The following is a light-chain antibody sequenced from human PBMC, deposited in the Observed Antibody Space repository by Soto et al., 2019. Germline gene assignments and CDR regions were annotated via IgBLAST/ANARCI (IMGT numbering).Light chain of an antibody. V-gene: IGKV3-20*01. CDR2: GAS. J-gene: IGKJ1*01. Sequence: EIVLTQSPGNLSLSPGERATVSCRASQSVSSSYLASYQQKPGQAPRLLIYGASSRATGIPDRFSGSGSGTDLTLTISRLEPEDFAVYYGQQYGSSPQTFGQGTKVEIK. CDR3: QQYGSSPQT. CDR1: QSVSSSY.